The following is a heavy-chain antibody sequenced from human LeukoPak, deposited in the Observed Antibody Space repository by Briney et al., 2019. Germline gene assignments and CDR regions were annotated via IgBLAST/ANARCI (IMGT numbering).Heavy chain of an antibody. CDR1: GYSFTSYC. J-gene: IGHJ6*03. CDR2: IYRGDSDT. D-gene: IGHD6-13*01. V-gene: IGHV5-51*01. Sequence: GESLKISCRGSGYSFTSYCIGWVRQMPGKGLEWMGIIYRGDSDTRYSPSFQGQVTISADKSISTAYLQWSSLKASATAMYYCARHRGADRGVHSSTNYYYYMDVWGKGTTVTISS. CDR3: ARHRGADRGVHSSTNYYYYMDV.